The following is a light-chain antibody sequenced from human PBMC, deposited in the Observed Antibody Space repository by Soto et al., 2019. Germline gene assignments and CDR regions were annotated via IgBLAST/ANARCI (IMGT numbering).Light chain of an antibody. Sequence: DIQMTQSPSSLSASVRDTVTITCRASQNIGSYLNWYQQKPGKAPTLLIYAASTLQSGVPLRFSGSGSRTDLNLSTSSLNPEDFATYFCQQGYRIFQTFGQGTKLEVK. CDR3: QQGYRIFQT. J-gene: IGKJ1*01. V-gene: IGKV1-39*01. CDR2: AAS. CDR1: QNIGSY.